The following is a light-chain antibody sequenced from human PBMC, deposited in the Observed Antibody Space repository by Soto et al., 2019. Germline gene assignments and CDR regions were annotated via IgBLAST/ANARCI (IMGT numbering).Light chain of an antibody. CDR1: KLGDKY. CDR3: QTWGRGTHVV. V-gene: IGLV3-1*01. J-gene: IGLJ2*01. CDR2: QDN. Sequence: SYELTQPPAVSVSPGQTASITCSGDKLGDKYASWYQQKPGQSPVLVIHQDNKRPSGIPERFSGSNSGNTATLTISGTQAMDETHYYCQTWGRGTHVVFGGGTQLTVL.